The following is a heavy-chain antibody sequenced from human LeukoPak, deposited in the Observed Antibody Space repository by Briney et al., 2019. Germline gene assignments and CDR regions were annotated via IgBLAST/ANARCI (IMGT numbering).Heavy chain of an antibody. CDR3: ARADWDTAMIDY. CDR2: ISRGGRTV. J-gene: IGHJ4*02. Sequence: PGGSLRLSCAASGFTFSNYEMNWVRQAPGKGLDWVAYISRGGRTVDYADSVKGRFTISRDNAKNSLYLQMNSLRAEDTAVYYCARADWDTAMIDYWGQGTLVTVSS. V-gene: IGHV3-48*03. CDR1: GFTFSNYE. D-gene: IGHD5-18*01.